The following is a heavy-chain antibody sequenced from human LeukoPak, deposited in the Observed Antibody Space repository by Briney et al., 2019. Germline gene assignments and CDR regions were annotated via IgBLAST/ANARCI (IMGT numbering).Heavy chain of an antibody. J-gene: IGHJ4*02. CDR3: ATLLGYCGGDCYPEY. CDR2: ISGSGGST. D-gene: IGHD2-21*02. CDR1: GFTFSSYA. Sequence: AGGSLRLSCAASGFTFSSYAMSWVRQAPGKGLEWVSAISGSGGSTYYADSVKGRFTISRDNSKNTLYLQMNSLRAEDTAVYYCATLLGYCGGDCYPEYWGQGTLVTVSS. V-gene: IGHV3-23*01.